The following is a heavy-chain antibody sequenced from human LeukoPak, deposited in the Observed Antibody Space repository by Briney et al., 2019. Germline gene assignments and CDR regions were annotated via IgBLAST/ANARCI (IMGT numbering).Heavy chain of an antibody. D-gene: IGHD2-2*02. J-gene: IGHJ4*02. CDR2: IYWNTDK. Sequence: SGPTLVNPTQTLTLTCTFSGFSLTSSGVGVGWIRQPPGKALEWLALIYWNTDKRYSPSLKSRLTITEDTSKNQVVLTMTNMDPVDTATYYSAHRYCSSTSCYTGGFDYWGQGTLVTVTS. CDR3: AHRYCSSTSCYTGGFDY. V-gene: IGHV2-5*01. CDR1: GFSLTSSGVG.